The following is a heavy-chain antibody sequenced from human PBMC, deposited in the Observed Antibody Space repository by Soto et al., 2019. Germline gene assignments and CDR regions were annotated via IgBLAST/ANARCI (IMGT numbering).Heavy chain of an antibody. D-gene: IGHD2-8*01. V-gene: IGHV3-74*01. J-gene: IGHJ4*02. CDR1: GLIFSNYK. Sequence: GGSLRLSCAASGLIFSNYKMHWVRQAPGKGLVWVSRISTDGSITDYADSVNGRFTVSRDNAKNTLYLQMNSLRVDDTAVYYCARDTNGLHYWGQGTLVTVSS. CDR2: ISTDGSIT. CDR3: ARDTNGLHY.